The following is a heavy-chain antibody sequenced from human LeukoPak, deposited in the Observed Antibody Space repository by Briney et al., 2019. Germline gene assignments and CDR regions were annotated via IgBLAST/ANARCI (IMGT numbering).Heavy chain of an antibody. J-gene: IGHJ4*02. V-gene: IGHV3-11*06. CDR3: AKTRVVPAAHFDY. CDR1: GFTFSDYY. D-gene: IGHD2-2*01. CDR2: ISSSSSYT. Sequence: GGSLRLSCAASGFTFSDYYMSWIRQAPGKGLEWVSYISSSSSYTNYADSVKGRFTISRDSAKNSLYLQMNSLRAEDTAVYYCAKTRVVPAAHFDYWGQGTLVTVSS.